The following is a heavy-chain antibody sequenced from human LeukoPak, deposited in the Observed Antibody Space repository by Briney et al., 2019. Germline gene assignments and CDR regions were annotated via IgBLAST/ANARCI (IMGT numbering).Heavy chain of an antibody. J-gene: IGHJ4*02. D-gene: IGHD3-16*01. V-gene: IGHV3-30*18. CDR3: AKSLPTMITFGGVPNY. CDR2: ISYDGSNK. Sequence: GGSLRLSCAASGFTFSSYGMHWVRQAPGKGLEWEAVISYDGSNKYYADSVKGRFTISRDNSKNTLYLQMNSLRAEDTAVYYCAKSLPTMITFGGVPNYWGQGTLVTVSS. CDR1: GFTFSSYG.